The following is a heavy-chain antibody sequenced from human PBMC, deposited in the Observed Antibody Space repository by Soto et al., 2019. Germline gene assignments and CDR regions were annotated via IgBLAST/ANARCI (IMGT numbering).Heavy chain of an antibody. CDR3: ARLRYYYDSSGSPDY. Sequence: GESLKISCKGSGYSFNNYWIAWVRQMPGKGLEWMGIIYPGDSDTRYSPPFQGQVTISADKSISTAYMQWSSLRASDTAMYYCARLRYYYDSSGSPDYWGQGTLVTVSS. CDR2: IYPGDSDT. D-gene: IGHD3-22*01. V-gene: IGHV5-51*01. J-gene: IGHJ4*02. CDR1: GYSFNNYW.